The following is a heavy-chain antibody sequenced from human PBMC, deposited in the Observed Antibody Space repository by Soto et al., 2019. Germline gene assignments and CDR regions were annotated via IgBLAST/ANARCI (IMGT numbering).Heavy chain of an antibody. CDR2: ISAYNGNT. CDR3: ARDLTSSGWPNYYYYGMDV. D-gene: IGHD6-19*01. V-gene: IGHV1-18*01. CDR1: GYTFTSYG. Sequence: VASVKVSCKASGYTFTSYGISWVRQAPGQGLEWMGWISAYNGNTNYAQKLQGRVTMTTDTSTSTAYMELRSLRSDDTAVYYCARDLTSSGWPNYYYYGMDVWGQGTTVTVSS. J-gene: IGHJ6*02.